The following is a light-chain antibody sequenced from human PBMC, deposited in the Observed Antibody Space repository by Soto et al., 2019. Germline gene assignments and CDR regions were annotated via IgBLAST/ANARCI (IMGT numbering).Light chain of an antibody. J-gene: IGKJ2*01. CDR1: QSVSHS. Sequence: EIVLSHLPATLSLSLGESATRSCRPSQSVSHSLACYQQKPGQAPRLLIYIASNRATGISARFSGSGSGTDFTLTISSLEPEVFAFYCCQQRANWPYTFGQGTKLEIK. CDR3: QQRANWPYT. CDR2: IAS. V-gene: IGKV3-11*01.